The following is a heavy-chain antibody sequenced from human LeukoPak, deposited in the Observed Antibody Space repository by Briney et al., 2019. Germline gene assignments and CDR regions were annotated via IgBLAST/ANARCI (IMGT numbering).Heavy chain of an antibody. CDR3: PRGMGTGYYQRIYYYYYMDV. D-gene: IGHD3-9*01. CDR1: GGSISSSSYG. Sequence: KPSETLSLACTVSGGSISSSSYGWGWLRQPPGKGLEWIRSIYYSGSTYYNTSLKTRVTISVDTSKNQFSLKLSSVTAADTAVYYCPRGMGTGYYQRIYYYYYMDVWGKGTTVTVSS. V-gene: IGHV4-39*07. J-gene: IGHJ6*03. CDR2: IYYSGST.